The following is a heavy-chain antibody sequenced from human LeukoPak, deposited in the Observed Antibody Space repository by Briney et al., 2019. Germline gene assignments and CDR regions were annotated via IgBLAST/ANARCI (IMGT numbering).Heavy chain of an antibody. V-gene: IGHV3-64*01. J-gene: IGHJ4*02. D-gene: IGHD1-26*01. Sequence: GGSLRLSCAASGFTFSAYAMSWVRQAPGKGLEYVSAISSNGGSTYYANSVKGRFTISRDNSKNTLYLQMGSLRAEDMAVYYCARVDSGSYYVYWGQGTLVTVSS. CDR3: ARVDSGSYYVY. CDR2: ISSNGGST. CDR1: GFTFSAYA.